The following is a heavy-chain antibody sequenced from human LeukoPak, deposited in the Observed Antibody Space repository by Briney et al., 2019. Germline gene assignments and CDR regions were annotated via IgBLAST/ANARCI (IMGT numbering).Heavy chain of an antibody. CDR3: AKGDGDYVWRSYRYTWLYYFDY. CDR1: GVTFTSYA. J-gene: IGHJ4*02. D-gene: IGHD3-16*02. CDR2: ISGSGGST. Sequence: RGSLRLSSAAPGVTFTSYALSWVRQAPGKGLEWVSAISGSGGSTYYADSVKGRFTISRDNSKNTLYLQMNSLRAEDTAVYYCAKGDGDYVWRSYRYTWLYYFDYWGQGTLVTVSS. V-gene: IGHV3-23*01.